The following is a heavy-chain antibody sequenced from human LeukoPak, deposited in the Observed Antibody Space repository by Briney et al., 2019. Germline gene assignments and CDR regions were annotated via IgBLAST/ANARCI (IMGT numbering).Heavy chain of an antibody. V-gene: IGHV3-48*04. Sequence: GGSLRLSCAASGFTFSSYSMNWVRQAPGKGLEWVSYISSSSSTIYYADSVKGRFTISRDNAKNSLYLQMNSLRAEDTAEYYCARDLTGSEYYYDSSGYTAFDYWGQGTLVTVSS. D-gene: IGHD3-22*01. CDR2: ISSSSSTI. CDR1: GFTFSSYS. CDR3: ARDLTGSEYYYDSSGYTAFDY. J-gene: IGHJ4*02.